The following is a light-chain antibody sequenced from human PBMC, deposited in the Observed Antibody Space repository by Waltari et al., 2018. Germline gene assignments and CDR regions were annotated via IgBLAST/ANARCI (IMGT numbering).Light chain of an antibody. CDR2: EVS. CDR1: SSDVGGYNS. V-gene: IGLV2-14*01. Sequence: QSALTQPASVSGSPGQSITISCTGTSSDVGGYNSVSWYQQHPGRAPKPMIYEVSNRPSGVSNRFSGSKSGNTASLTISGLQVEDEADYYCSSYTSSSTYVFGTGTKVTVL. CDR3: SSYTSSSTYV. J-gene: IGLJ1*01.